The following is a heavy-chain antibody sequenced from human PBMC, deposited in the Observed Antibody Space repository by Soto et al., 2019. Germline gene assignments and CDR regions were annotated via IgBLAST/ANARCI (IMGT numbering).Heavy chain of an antibody. CDR3: ARDKDRQQLGGNYYYIMDV. D-gene: IGHD3-3*02. Sequence: QVQLVLSGAEVKKPGSSVKVSCKTSGGTFRTSAISWVRQAPGQGLEWMGGIMPVFPTPDYAQKFQGRVTITADESTGTAYMELSSLRSEDTAVYYCARDKDRQQLGGNYYYIMDVWGQGTTVTVSS. J-gene: IGHJ6*01. CDR1: GGTFRTSA. CDR2: IMPVFPTP. V-gene: IGHV1-69*12.